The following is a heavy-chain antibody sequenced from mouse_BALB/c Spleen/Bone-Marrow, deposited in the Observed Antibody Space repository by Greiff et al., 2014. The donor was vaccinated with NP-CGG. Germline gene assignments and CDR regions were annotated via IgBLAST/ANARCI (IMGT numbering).Heavy chain of an antibody. CDR2: IYPGDGDT. V-gene: IGHV1-87*01. Sequence: QVQLQQPGAELARPGASVKLSCKASGYTFTSYWMQWVKQRPGQCLEWIGAIYPGDGDTRYTQKFKGKATLTADKSSSTAYMQLSSLASEDSAVYYCARGDYDYDDWFAYWGQGTLVTVSA. CDR1: GYTFTSYW. D-gene: IGHD2-4*01. CDR3: ARGDYDYDDWFAY. J-gene: IGHJ3*01.